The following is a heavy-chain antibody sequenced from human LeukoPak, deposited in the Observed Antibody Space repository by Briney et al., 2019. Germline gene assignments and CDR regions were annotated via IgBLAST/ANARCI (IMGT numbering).Heavy chain of an antibody. D-gene: IGHD2-2*01. J-gene: IGHJ6*04. CDR3: AKDIVVVPASISPPFYYYYGMDV. V-gene: IGHV3-30*18. CDR1: GLTFSSYG. CDR2: ISYDGSNK. Sequence: PGRSLRLSCAASGLTFSSYGMHWVRQAPGKGLEWVAVISYDGSNKYYADSVKGRFTISRDNSKNTLYLQMNSLRAEDTAVYYCAKDIVVVPASISPPFYYYYGMDVWGKGTTVTVSS.